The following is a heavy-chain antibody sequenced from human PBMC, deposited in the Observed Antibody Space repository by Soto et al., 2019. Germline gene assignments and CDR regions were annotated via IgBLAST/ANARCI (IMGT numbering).Heavy chain of an antibody. Sequence: SQTLSLTCAISGDSVSSNSAAWNWIRQSPSRGLEWLGRTYYRSKWYNDYAVSVKSRITINPDTSKNQFSLQLNTVTPEDTAVYYCAVGYYDFWSGYTPLTYYFDYWGQGTLVTVSS. CDR3: AVGYYDFWSGYTPLTYYFDY. J-gene: IGHJ4*02. D-gene: IGHD3-3*01. CDR2: TYYRSKWYN. V-gene: IGHV6-1*01. CDR1: GDSVSSNSAA.